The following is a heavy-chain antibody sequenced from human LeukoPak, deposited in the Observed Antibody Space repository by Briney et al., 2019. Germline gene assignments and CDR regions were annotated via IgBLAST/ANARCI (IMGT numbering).Heavy chain of an antibody. J-gene: IGHJ4*02. V-gene: IGHV1-69*04. CDR1: GGTFSSYA. D-gene: IGHD2-15*01. Sequence: SVKVSCKASGGTFSSYAISWVRQAPGQGLEWMGRIIPILGIANYAQKFQGRVTITADKSTSTAYMELSSLRSEDTAVYYCARGSGYCSGGSCYSAFDYWGQGTLVTVSS. CDR2: IIPILGIA. CDR3: ARGSGYCSGGSCYSAFDY.